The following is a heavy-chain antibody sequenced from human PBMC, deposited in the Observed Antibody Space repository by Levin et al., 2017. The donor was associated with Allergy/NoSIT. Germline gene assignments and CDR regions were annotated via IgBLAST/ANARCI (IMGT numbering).Heavy chain of an antibody. CDR3: ARVRGAYYFDY. V-gene: IGHV3-23*01. D-gene: IGHD1-26*01. CDR1: GFTFSVYA. Sequence: PGGSLRLSCAASGFTFSVYAIAWVRQAPGRGLEWISAITGSGGDTHYADSVKGRFAISRDNSKNTLWLQMNSLRAEDTAVYFCARVRGAYYFDYWGQGTLVTVSS. CDR2: ITGSGGDT. J-gene: IGHJ4*02.